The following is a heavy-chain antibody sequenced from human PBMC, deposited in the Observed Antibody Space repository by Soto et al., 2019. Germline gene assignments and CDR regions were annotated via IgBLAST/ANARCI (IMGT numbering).Heavy chain of an antibody. CDR1: GYTDMKHY. D-gene: IGHD7-27*01. Sequence: LLKLCCKTSGYTDMKHYTGRRRLAPGQGVAWTGIINPTGDRINYAEKFEGRLTMTTGTSTSTVSMELTSLGLEDTAVYYCARDGGNMWGYLDHGGQGSLVTVCS. V-gene: IGHV1-46*01. CDR2: INPTGDRI. J-gene: IGHJ4*02. CDR3: ARDGGNMWGYLDH.